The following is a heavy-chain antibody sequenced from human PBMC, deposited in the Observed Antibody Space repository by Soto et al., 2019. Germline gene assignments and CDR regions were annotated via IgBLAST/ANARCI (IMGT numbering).Heavy chain of an antibody. V-gene: IGHV4-30-2*01. CDR3: ARLMWDSSGYYCYFDY. D-gene: IGHD3-22*01. CDR1: GGSVSSGGYS. J-gene: IGHJ4*02. CDR2: IYHSGST. Sequence: PSETLSLTCAVSGGSVSSGGYSWSWIRQPPGKGLEWIGYIYHSGSTYYNPSLKSRVTISVDRSKNQFSLKLSPVTAADTAVYYCARLMWDSSGYYCYFDYWGQGALVTVSS.